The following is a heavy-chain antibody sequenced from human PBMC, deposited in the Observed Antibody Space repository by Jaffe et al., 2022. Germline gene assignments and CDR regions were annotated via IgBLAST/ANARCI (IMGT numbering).Heavy chain of an antibody. CDR2: IQYDGSAN. CDR3: SRRGAAEGYYMDV. CDR1: GFTFSRYG. V-gene: IGHV3-30*02. J-gene: IGHJ6*03. Sequence: QVQLVESGGGVVQPGGSLRLSCVASGFTFSRYGMYWVRQAPGKGLEWVAFIQYDGSANYYADSVKGRFTISRDNSKNAMYLQMNSLRVEDTAVYYCSRRGAAEGYYMDVWGKGTTVTVSS. D-gene: IGHD2-15*01.